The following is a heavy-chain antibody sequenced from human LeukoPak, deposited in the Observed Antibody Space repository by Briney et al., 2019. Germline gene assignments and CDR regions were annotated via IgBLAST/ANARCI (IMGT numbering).Heavy chain of an antibody. CDR1: GYSISSGYY. J-gene: IGHJ5*02. Sequence: PSETLSLTCTVSGYSISSGYYCGWIRQPPGKGLEWIGSIYHSGSTYYNPSLKSRVTISVDTSKNQFSLKLSSVTAADTAVYYCARDFTGYQLLYDWFDPWGQGTLVTVSS. CDR3: ARDFTGYQLLYDWFDP. D-gene: IGHD2-2*02. V-gene: IGHV4-38-2*02. CDR2: IYHSGST.